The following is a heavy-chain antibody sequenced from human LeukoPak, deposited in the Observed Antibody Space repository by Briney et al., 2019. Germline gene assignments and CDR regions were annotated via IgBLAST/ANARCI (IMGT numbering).Heavy chain of an antibody. CDR3: ARQGGSSGWYAGPSNWFDP. CDR1: GYGFTNYW. V-gene: IGHV5-51*01. CDR2: MYPGDFDT. D-gene: IGHD6-19*01. J-gene: IGHJ5*02. Sequence: GESLKISCKGSGYGFTNYWIGWVRQKPGKGLEWMGIMYPGDFDTRYSPSFQGQVTISADKSISTAYLQWSSLKASDTAMYYCARQGGSSGWYAGPSNWFDPWGQGTLVTVSS.